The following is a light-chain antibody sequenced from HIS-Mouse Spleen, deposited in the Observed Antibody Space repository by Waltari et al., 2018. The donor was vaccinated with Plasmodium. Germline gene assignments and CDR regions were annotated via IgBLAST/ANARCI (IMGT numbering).Light chain of an antibody. CDR1: QSVSSN. Sequence: EIVMTQSPATLSVSPGERATLSYRASQSVSSNLAWYQQNPGQAPRLLIYGASTRATGIPARFSGSGSGTEFTLTISSMQSEDFAVYYCQQYNNWPRGTFGQGTKVEIK. CDR2: GAS. CDR3: QQYNNWPRGT. J-gene: IGKJ1*01. V-gene: IGKV3-15*01.